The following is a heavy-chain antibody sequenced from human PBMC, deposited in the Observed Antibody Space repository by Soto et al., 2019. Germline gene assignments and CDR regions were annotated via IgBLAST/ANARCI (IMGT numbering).Heavy chain of an antibody. Sequence: SVKVSCKASGDTFRFYTINWVRQAPGQGLEWMGGIIPIFGTANYAQKFQGRVTITADESTSTAYMELSSLRSEDTAVYYCARDLSSYYYDSSGYSDAFDIWGQGTMVTVSS. CDR3: ARDLSSYYYDSSGYSDAFDI. CDR1: GDTFRFYT. CDR2: IIPIFGTA. D-gene: IGHD3-22*01. V-gene: IGHV1-69*13. J-gene: IGHJ3*02.